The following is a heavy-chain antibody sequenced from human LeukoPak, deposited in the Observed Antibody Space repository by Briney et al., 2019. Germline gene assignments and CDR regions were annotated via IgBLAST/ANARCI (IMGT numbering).Heavy chain of an antibody. CDR2: FTSRSGTI. CDR3: ARESSGIAATDKIDF. Sequence: GGSLRLSCVASGFTFSSYSMDWVRQAPGKGLEWVSSFTSRSGTIYYADSVKGRSTISRDNAKNSLFLQMSSLRVEDTAVYYCARESSGIAATDKIDFWGQGTLVTVSS. CDR1: GFTFSSYS. V-gene: IGHV3-21*01. J-gene: IGHJ4*02. D-gene: IGHD6-13*01.